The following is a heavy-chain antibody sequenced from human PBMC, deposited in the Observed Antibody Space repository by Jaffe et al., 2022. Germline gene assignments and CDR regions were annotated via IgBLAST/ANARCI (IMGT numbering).Heavy chain of an antibody. CDR1: GGSVSSGSYY. CDR3: ARGLRSGSSTSDDAFDI. Sequence: QVQLQESGPGLVKPSETLSLTCTVSGGSVSSGSYYWSWIRQPPGKGLEWIGYIYYSGSTNYNPSLKSRVTISVDTSKNQFSLKLSSVTAADTAVYYCARGLRSGSSTSDDAFDIWGQGTMVTVSS. V-gene: IGHV4-61*01. J-gene: IGHJ3*02. D-gene: IGHD2-2*01. CDR2: IYYSGST.